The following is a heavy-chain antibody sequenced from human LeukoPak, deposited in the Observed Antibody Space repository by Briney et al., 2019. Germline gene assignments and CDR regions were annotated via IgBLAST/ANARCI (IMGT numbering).Heavy chain of an antibody. CDR2: INHSGST. J-gene: IGHJ4*02. D-gene: IGHD3-9*01. V-gene: IGHV4-34*01. Sequence: SETLSLTCAVYGGSFSGYYWSWIRQPPGKGLEWIGEINHSGSTNYNPSLKSRVTISVDTSKNQFSLKLSSVIAADTAVYYCARGLKYYDILTGYWYYFDYWGQGTLVTVSS. CDR3: ARGLKYYDILTGYWYYFDY. CDR1: GGSFSGYY.